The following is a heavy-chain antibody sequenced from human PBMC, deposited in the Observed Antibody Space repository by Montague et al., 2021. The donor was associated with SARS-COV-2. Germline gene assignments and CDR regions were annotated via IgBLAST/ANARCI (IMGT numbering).Heavy chain of an antibody. CDR1: GGSMSDHY. J-gene: IGHJ5*02. CDR3: ARAVSVRSAVNWFDP. V-gene: IGHV4-59*11. Sequence: SETLSLTCTVSGGSMSDHYWPWIRQPPGKGLEWLAYIYYSGGINSNASLRSRVSMSVDTSKNQFSLKLTSVTAADTAVYYCARAVSVRSAVNWFDPWGQGTLVTVSS. CDR2: IYYSGGI. D-gene: IGHD3-10*01.